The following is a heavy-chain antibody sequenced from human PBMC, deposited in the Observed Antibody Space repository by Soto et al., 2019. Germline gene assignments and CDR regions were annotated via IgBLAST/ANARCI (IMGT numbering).Heavy chain of an antibody. CDR3: ARVRILSGLFRYFDS. CDR1: GYSFTSYW. D-gene: IGHD3-10*01. Sequence: GESLKISCEDSGYSFTSYWSAWVRQMPGKGLEWMGIVYVDDSDTKYSPSFEGQVTSSADKSLNSAYLQWASLRASDTAMYYCARVRILSGLFRYFDSWGQGTQVTVSS. V-gene: IGHV5-51*01. J-gene: IGHJ4*02. CDR2: VYVDDSDT.